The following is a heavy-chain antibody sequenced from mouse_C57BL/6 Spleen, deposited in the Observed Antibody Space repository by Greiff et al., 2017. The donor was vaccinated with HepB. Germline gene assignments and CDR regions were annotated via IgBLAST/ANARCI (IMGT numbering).Heavy chain of an antibody. V-gene: IGHV1-82*01. CDR1: GYAFSSSW. J-gene: IGHJ2*01. Sequence: VKLQQSGPELVKPGASVKISCKASGYAFSSSWMNWVKQRPGKGLEWIGRIYPGDGDTNYNGKFKGKATLTADKSSSTAYMQLSSLTSEDSAVYFCAGYYYGSSYGYWGQGTTLTVSS. CDR3: AGYYYGSSYGY. CDR2: IYPGDGDT. D-gene: IGHD1-1*01.